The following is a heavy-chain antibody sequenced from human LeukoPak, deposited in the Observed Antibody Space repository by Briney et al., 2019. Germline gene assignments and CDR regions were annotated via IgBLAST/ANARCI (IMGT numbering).Heavy chain of an antibody. J-gene: IGHJ4*02. D-gene: IGHD5-18*01. V-gene: IGHV3-30-3*01. CDR2: ISYDGSNK. CDR1: GFTFSSYA. Sequence: GRSLRLSCAASGFTFSSYAMRWVRQAPGKGLEWVAVISYDGSNKYYADSVKGRFTISRDNSKNTLYLQMNSLRAEDTAVYYCARPHVDTALPNYWGQGTLVTVSS. CDR3: ARPHVDTALPNY.